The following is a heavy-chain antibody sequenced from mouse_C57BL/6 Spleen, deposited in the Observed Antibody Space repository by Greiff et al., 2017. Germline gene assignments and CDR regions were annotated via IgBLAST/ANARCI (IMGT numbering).Heavy chain of an antibody. V-gene: IGHV1-15*01. Sequence: QVHVKQSGAELVRPGASVTLSCKASGYTFTDYEMHWVKQTPVHGLEWIGAIDPETGGTAYNQKFKGKAILTADKSSSTAYMELRSLTSEDSAVYCCTGAQATFAYWGQGTLVTVSA. CDR2: IDPETGGT. CDR3: TGAQATFAY. J-gene: IGHJ3*01. D-gene: IGHD3-2*02. CDR1: GYTFTDYE.